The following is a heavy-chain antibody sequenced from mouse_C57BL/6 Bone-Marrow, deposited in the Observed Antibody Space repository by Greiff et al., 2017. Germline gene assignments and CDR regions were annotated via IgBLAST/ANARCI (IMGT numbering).Heavy chain of an antibody. CDR3: ARWSWYEGFAY. D-gene: IGHD1-1*02. J-gene: IGHJ3*01. Sequence: EVKLEESGGGLVQPGGSLSLSCAASGFTFTDYYMSWVRQPPGKALEWLGFIRNKANGYTTEYSASVKGWFTISRDNSQSILYLQMNALRAEDSATYYCARWSWYEGFAYWGQGTLVTVSA. CDR1: GFTFTDYY. V-gene: IGHV7-3*01. CDR2: IRNKANGYTT.